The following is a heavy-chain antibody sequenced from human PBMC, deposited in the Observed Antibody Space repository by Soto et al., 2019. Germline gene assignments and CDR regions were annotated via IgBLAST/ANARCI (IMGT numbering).Heavy chain of an antibody. D-gene: IGHD5-12*01. Sequence: GGSLRLSCAASGFTFSSYAMSWVRQAPGKGLEWVSAISGSGGSTYYADSVKGRFTISRDNSKNTLYLQMNSLRAEDTAVYYCAKKEMAVDMVATTRYYYYYYGMDVWGQGTTVTVSS. J-gene: IGHJ6*02. V-gene: IGHV3-23*01. CDR1: GFTFSSYA. CDR2: ISGSGGST. CDR3: AKKEMAVDMVATTRYYYYYYGMDV.